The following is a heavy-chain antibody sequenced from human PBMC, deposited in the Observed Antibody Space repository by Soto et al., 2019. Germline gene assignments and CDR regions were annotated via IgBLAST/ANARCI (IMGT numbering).Heavy chain of an antibody. J-gene: IGHJ6*02. V-gene: IGHV3-73*01. D-gene: IGHD6-19*01. CDR2: IRSKANSYAT. CDR1: GFTFSGSA. Sequence: PGGSLRLSCAASGFTFSGSAMHWVRQASGKGLEWVGRIRSKANSYATAYAASVKGRSTISRDDSKNTAYLQMNSLKTEDTAVYYCTRWESSGWPDYYYYGMDVWGQGTTVTVSS. CDR3: TRWESSGWPDYYYYGMDV.